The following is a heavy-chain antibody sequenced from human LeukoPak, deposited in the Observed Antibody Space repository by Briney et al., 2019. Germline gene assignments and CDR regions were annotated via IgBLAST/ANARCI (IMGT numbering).Heavy chain of an antibody. CDR2: INPNSGGT. D-gene: IGHD4-17*01. V-gene: IGHV1-2*02. Sequence: GASVKVSCKASGYTFTGYYMHWVRQAPGQRLEWMGWINPNSGGTNYAQKFQGRVTMTRDTSISTAYMELSRLRSDDTAVYYCARRTETTVTEYYYHYGMHVWGQGTTVTVSS. CDR3: ARRTETTVTEYYYHYGMHV. CDR1: GYTFTGYY. J-gene: IGHJ6*02.